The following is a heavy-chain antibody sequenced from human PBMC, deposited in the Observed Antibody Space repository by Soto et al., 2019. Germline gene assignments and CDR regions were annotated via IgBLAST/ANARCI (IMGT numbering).Heavy chain of an antibody. CDR3: ARDLKPQRWLQSELVYGMDV. J-gene: IGHJ6*02. D-gene: IGHD5-12*01. CDR2: IIPIFGTA. V-gene: IGHV1-69*13. Sequence: SVKVSCKASGGTFSSYAISWVRQAPGQGLEWMGGIIPIFGTANYAQKFQGRVTITADESTSTAYMELSSLRSEDTAVYYCARDLKPQRWLQSELVYGMDVWGQGTTVTVSS. CDR1: GGTFSSYA.